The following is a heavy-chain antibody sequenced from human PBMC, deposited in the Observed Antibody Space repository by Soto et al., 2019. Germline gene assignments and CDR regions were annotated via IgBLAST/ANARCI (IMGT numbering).Heavy chain of an antibody. CDR2: IIPIFGTA. CDR3: AGEAVAGPDY. V-gene: IGHV1-69*01. CDR1: GGTFSSYA. J-gene: IGHJ4*02. D-gene: IGHD6-19*01. Sequence: QVQLVQSGAEVKKPGSSVKVSCKASGGTFSSYAISWVRQAPGQGLEWMGGIIPIFGTANYAQKCQGRVTVAADESTSTAYMQLSSLRSEDTAVYYCAGEAVAGPDYWGQGTLVTVSS.